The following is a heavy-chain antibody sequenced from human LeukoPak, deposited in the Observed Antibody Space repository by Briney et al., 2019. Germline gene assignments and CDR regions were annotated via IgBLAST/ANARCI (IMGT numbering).Heavy chain of an antibody. V-gene: IGHV3-23*01. D-gene: IGHD3-16*02. CDR3: ARSGPSERSIMVTFGGVIPPDAFDI. Sequence: GGSMRLSCAASGFTFSSYSMSWVRLAPGKGLEWVSAISGSVGRSYYADSVKGRFSISRDTYKNTTYMQTDSLRAEDTAVYYCARSGPSERSIMVTFGGVIPPDAFDIWGQGTMVTVSS. CDR2: ISGSVGRS. J-gene: IGHJ3*02. CDR1: GFTFSSYS.